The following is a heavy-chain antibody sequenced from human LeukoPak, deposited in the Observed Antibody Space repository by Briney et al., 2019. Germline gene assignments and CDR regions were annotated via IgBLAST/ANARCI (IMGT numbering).Heavy chain of an antibody. D-gene: IGHD5-12*01. V-gene: IGHV3-30-3*01. Sequence: GGSLRLSCAASGFTFSSYAMHWVRQAPGKGLEWVAVISYDGNNKYYADSVKGRFTISRDNSKNTLYLEMYCLTAEHPAVYFCARDRSSGYTLDYWGQGTLVIASS. CDR1: GFTFSSYA. CDR3: ARDRSSGYTLDY. J-gene: IGHJ4*02. CDR2: ISYDGNNK.